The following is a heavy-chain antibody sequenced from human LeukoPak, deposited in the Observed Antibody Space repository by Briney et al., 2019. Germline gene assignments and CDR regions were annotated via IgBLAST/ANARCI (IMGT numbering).Heavy chain of an antibody. D-gene: IGHD4-23*01. CDR3: ARGVGKMTTVVTRGDWWYFDL. J-gene: IGHJ2*01. Sequence: ASVKVSCKASGGTFSSYAISWVRQAPGQGLEWMGGIIPIFGTANYAQKFQGRVTITTDESTSTAYMELSSLRSEDTAVYYCARGVGKMTTVVTRGDWWYFDLWGRGTLVTVSS. V-gene: IGHV1-69*05. CDR2: IIPIFGTA. CDR1: GGTFSSYA.